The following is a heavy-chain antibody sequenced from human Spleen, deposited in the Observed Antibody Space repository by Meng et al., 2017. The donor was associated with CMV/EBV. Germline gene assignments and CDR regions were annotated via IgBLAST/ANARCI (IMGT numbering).Heavy chain of an antibody. Sequence: ASVKVSCKASGYTFTIYYIHWVRQAPGQGLEWMGMINPSGGSTTYAQKFQDRVTMTRDTSASTVHMKLSRLTSEDTAVYYCARYPITIFGVIKPGDYYGLDVWGQGTTVTVSS. CDR2: INPSGGST. V-gene: IGHV1-46*01. J-gene: IGHJ6*02. CDR1: GYTFTIYY. D-gene: IGHD3-3*01. CDR3: ARYPITIFGVIKPGDYYGLDV.